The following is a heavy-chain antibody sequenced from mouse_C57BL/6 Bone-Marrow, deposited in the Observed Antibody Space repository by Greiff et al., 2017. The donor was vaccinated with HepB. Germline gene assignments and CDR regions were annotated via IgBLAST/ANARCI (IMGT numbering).Heavy chain of an antibody. Sequence: EVKLVESGGGLVQPGGSLKLSCAASGFTFSDYYMYWVRQTPEKRLEWVAYISNGGGSTYYPDTVKGRFTISRDNAKNTLYLQMSRLKSEDTAMYYCARQRGYYYGSRYWYFDVWGTGTTVTVSS. CDR2: ISNGGGST. CDR3: ARQRGYYYGSRYWYFDV. J-gene: IGHJ1*03. V-gene: IGHV5-12*01. D-gene: IGHD1-1*01. CDR1: GFTFSDYY.